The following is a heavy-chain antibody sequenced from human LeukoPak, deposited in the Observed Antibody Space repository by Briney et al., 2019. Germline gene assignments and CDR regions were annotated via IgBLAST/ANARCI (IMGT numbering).Heavy chain of an antibody. V-gene: IGHV3-7*01. J-gene: IGHJ4*02. CDR1: GFIFTNYW. Sequence: AGGSLRLSCGASGFIFTNYWMTWVRQAPGKGLEWVASIKADGSKIYYVDSVKGRFTISRDNAKNSLYLQMNSLRAEDTAVYYCAREGLGDSNDYWGQGTLVTVSS. D-gene: IGHD2-21*02. CDR2: IKADGSKI. CDR3: AREGLGDSNDY.